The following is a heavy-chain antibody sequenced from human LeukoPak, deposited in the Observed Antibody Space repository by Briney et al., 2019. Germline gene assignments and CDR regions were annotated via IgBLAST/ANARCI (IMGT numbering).Heavy chain of an antibody. CDR1: GFTFTSYW. V-gene: IGHV3-7*01. CDR3: AREEYGDHLW. CDR2: IKQDGSEK. D-gene: IGHD4-17*01. Sequence: GGSLRLSCAASGFTFTSYWMSWVRQAPGKGLEWVANIKQDGSEKYYVDSVKGRFTISRDNAENSLYLQMNSLRAEDAAVYCCAREEYGDHLWWGQGTLVTVSS. J-gene: IGHJ4*02.